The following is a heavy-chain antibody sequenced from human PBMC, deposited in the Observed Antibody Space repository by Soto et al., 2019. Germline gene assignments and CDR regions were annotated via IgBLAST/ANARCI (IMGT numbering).Heavy chain of an antibody. Sequence: GASVKVSCKASGGTFSSYTISWVRQAPGQGLEWMGRIIPILGIANYAQKFQGRVTITADKPTSTAYMELSSLRSEDTAAYYCARGIAAAAPGWFDPWGQGTLVTVSS. V-gene: IGHV1-69*02. CDR3: ARGIAAAAPGWFDP. J-gene: IGHJ5*02. CDR2: IIPILGIA. D-gene: IGHD6-13*01. CDR1: GGTFSSYT.